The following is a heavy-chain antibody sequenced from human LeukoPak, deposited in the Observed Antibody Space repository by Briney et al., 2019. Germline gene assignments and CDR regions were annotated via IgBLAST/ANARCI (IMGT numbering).Heavy chain of an antibody. J-gene: IGHJ5*02. CDR1: SDSISSYY. CDR2: IYSSGST. V-gene: IGHV4-4*09. Sequence: SETLSLTCTVSSDSISSYYWSWIRQPPGKGLEWIGYIYSSGSTNYNPSLKSRVTISVNTSKNQFSQKLSSVTAADTAVYYCARHDNACFDPWGQGTLVTVSS. D-gene: IGHD1-1*01. CDR3: ARHDNACFDP.